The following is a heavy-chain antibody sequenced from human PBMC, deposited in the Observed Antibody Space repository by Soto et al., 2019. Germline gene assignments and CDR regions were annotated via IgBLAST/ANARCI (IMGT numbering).Heavy chain of an antibody. V-gene: IGHV4-59*01. Sequence: ASETLSLTCTVSGGSISSYYWSWIRQPPGKGLEWIGYIYYSGSTNYNPSLKSRVTISVDTSKNQFSLKLSSVTAADTAVYYCARGLVRYFGWKHTSGPWFDPWGQGTLVTVSS. CDR1: GGSISSYY. CDR2: IYYSGST. J-gene: IGHJ5*02. D-gene: IGHD3-9*01. CDR3: ARGLVRYFGWKHTSGPWFDP.